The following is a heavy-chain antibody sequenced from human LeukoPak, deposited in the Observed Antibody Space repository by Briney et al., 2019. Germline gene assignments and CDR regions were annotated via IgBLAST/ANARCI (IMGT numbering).Heavy chain of an antibody. Sequence: KSGGSLRLSCAASGFTFSDYYMSWIRQAPGKGLEWVSYISSSGSTIYYADSVKGRFTISRDNAKNSLYLQMNSLRAEDTAVYYCARDSSGYYYYHYYYYMDVWGKGTTVTVSS. D-gene: IGHD3-22*01. CDR2: ISSSGSTI. V-gene: IGHV3-11*04. CDR1: GFTFSDYY. CDR3: ARDSSGYYYYHYYYYMDV. J-gene: IGHJ6*03.